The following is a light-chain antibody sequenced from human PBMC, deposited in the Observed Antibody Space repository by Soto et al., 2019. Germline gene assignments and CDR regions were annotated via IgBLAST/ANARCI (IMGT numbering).Light chain of an antibody. Sequence: SALTQPASVSGSPGQSITISCTGTSSDVGGYNYVSWYQQSPGKAPKLIIYGVINRPSGVSNRFSASKSGNTASLTISGLQADDEADYYCSSYTSGSTYVLFGGGTKLTVL. CDR3: SSYTSGSTYVL. CDR2: GVI. J-gene: IGLJ3*02. CDR1: SSDVGGYNY. V-gene: IGLV2-14*01.